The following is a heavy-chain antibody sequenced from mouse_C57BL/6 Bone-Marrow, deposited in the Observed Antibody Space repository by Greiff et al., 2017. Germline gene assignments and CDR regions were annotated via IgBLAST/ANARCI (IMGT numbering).Heavy chain of an antibody. V-gene: IGHV1-69*01. Sequence: VQLQQPGAELVMPGASVKLSCKASGYTFTSYWMHWVKQRPGQGLEWIGEIDPSDSYTNNNQKFKGKSTLTVDKSSSTAYMQLSSLTSEDSAVYYFARLAIYYGNYAWFAYCGQGTLVTVSA. CDR1: GYTFTSYW. CDR2: IDPSDSYT. CDR3: ARLAIYYGNYAWFAY. D-gene: IGHD2-1*01. J-gene: IGHJ3*01.